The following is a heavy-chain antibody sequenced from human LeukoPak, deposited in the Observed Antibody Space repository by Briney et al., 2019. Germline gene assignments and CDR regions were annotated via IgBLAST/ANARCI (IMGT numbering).Heavy chain of an antibody. CDR2: TNYSGYT. J-gene: IGHJ4*02. Sequence: SETLSLTCAVSGASFGRYSWSWIRQSPEKGLEWIGETNYSGYTKYNPPLKSRVTMSVDTSKNQFSLNLTSVTAADTAVYYCARVGSTPAKFDYWGQGTQVTVSS. CDR1: GASFGRYS. D-gene: IGHD1-26*01. CDR3: ARVGSTPAKFDY. V-gene: IGHV4-34*01.